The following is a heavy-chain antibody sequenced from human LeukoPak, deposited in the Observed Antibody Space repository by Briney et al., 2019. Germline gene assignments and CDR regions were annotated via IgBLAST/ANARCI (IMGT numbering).Heavy chain of an antibody. V-gene: IGHV1-2*02. Sequence: ASVKVSCKASGYTFTGYYMHWVRQAPGQGLEWMGWINPNSGGTNYAQKFQGRVTMPRDTSISTAYMELSRLRSDDTAVYYCARERCSSTSCYNWFDPWGQGTLVTVSS. CDR2: INPNSGGT. CDR3: ARERCSSTSCYNWFDP. J-gene: IGHJ5*02. CDR1: GYTFTGYY. D-gene: IGHD2-2*01.